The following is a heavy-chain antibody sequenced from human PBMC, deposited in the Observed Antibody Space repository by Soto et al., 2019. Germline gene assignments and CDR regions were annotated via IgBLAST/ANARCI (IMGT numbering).Heavy chain of an antibody. Sequence: EVQLVESGGGLVQPGGSLKLSCAASGFTFSGSAMHWVRQASGKGLEWVGRIRSKANSYATAYAASVKGRFTISRDDSQNTGYLQMNSLKTEDTAVYYCTRHIYGDYLNWGQGTLVTVSS. CDR1: GFTFSGSA. CDR2: IRSKANSYAT. J-gene: IGHJ4*02. V-gene: IGHV3-73*02. D-gene: IGHD4-17*01. CDR3: TRHIYGDYLN.